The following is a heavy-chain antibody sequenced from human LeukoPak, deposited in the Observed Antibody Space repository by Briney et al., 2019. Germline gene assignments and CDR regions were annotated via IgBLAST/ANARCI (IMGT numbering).Heavy chain of an antibody. D-gene: IGHD6-19*01. CDR2: IIPNNGNT. Sequence: VASVQVSSTASGYTFRSYDITWVRQAPGQGLEWMGWIIPNNGNTKYAQKFLGRVTMTTDTPTSTSYLLLRSLLSDDTAVYYCARDRDSSGWHVADYWGEGTLVTVSS. J-gene: IGHJ4*02. V-gene: IGHV1-18*01. CDR1: GYTFRSYD. CDR3: ARDRDSSGWHVADY.